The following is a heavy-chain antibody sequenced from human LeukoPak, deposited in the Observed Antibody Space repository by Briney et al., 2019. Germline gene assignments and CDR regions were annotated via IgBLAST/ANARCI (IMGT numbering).Heavy chain of an antibody. D-gene: IGHD3-10*01. V-gene: IGHV1-46*01. CDR2: INPSGGST. J-gene: IGHJ4*02. CDR1: GYTFTSYY. CDR3: AREALLWFGEFAKYFDY. Sequence: ASVKVSCKASGYTFTSYYMHWVRQAPGQGLEWMGIINPSGGSTSYAQKFQGRVTMTRDTSTSTVYMELSSLRSEDTAVYYCAREALLWFGEFAKYFDYWGQGTLVTVSS.